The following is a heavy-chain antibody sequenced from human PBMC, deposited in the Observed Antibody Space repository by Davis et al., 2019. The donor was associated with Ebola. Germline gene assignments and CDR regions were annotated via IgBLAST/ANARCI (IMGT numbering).Heavy chain of an antibody. J-gene: IGHJ4*02. Sequence: KVSCKGSGYSFTSYWISWVRQMPGKGLEWMGRIDPSDSYTNYSPSFQGHVTISADKSISTAYLQWSSLKASDTAMYYCARLGLSPEYYFDYWGQGTLVTVSS. CDR1: GYSFTSYW. CDR2: IDPSDSYT. D-gene: IGHD4/OR15-4a*01. CDR3: ARLGLSPEYYFDY. V-gene: IGHV5-10-1*01.